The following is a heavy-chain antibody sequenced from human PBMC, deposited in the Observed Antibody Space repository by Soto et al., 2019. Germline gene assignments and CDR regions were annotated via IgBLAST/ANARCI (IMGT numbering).Heavy chain of an antibody. Sequence: QVQLQQWGAGLLKPSETLSLTCAVYGGSLSGYSWSWIRQPPGKGLEWIGEINHSGSTNYNPSLKTRVTISVDTSKNQFSLKLSSVTAEDTAVYYCARGRKGNSSSWYVDWGQGTLVAVSS. CDR3: ARGRKGNSSSWYVD. D-gene: IGHD6-13*01. V-gene: IGHV4-34*01. CDR1: GGSLSGYS. J-gene: IGHJ4*02. CDR2: INHSGST.